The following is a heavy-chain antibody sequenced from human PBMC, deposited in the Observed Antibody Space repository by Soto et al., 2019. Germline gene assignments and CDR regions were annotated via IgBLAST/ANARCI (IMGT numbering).Heavy chain of an antibody. CDR2: ISAYNGNT. CDR1: GYTFTSYG. Sequence: QVQLVQSGAEVKKPGASVKVSCKASGYTFTSYGITWVRQAPGQGLEWMGWISAYNGNTNYAQKLQGRVTMTTDTSTSTAYMELRSLRSVDTAVYYCASDSMVRGVTNYGMDVWGQGTTVTVSS. CDR3: ASDSMVRGVTNYGMDV. V-gene: IGHV1-18*01. J-gene: IGHJ6*02. D-gene: IGHD3-10*01.